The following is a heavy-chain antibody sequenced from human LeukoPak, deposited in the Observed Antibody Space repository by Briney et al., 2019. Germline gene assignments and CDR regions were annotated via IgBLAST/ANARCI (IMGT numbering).Heavy chain of an antibody. D-gene: IGHD6-19*01. Sequence: SETLSLTCAVFGGSISSDHWWSWVRQPPGKGLEWIGEIHHSESTNYNPSLKSRVTISLDKFKNQFSLKLSSVTAADTAVYYCASKLTAVAGYFDFWGQGTLVTVSS. CDR2: IHHSEST. V-gene: IGHV4-4*02. CDR3: ASKLTAVAGYFDF. J-gene: IGHJ4*02. CDR1: GGSISSDHW.